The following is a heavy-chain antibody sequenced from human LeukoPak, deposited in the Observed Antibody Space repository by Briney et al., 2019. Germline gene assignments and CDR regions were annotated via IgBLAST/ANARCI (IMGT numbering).Heavy chain of an antibody. J-gene: IGHJ6*03. CDR2: IYTSGST. V-gene: IGHV4-61*02. CDR3: ARDLNDFWSGFMDV. Sequence: PSQTLSLTCTVSGGSISSGSYYWSWIRQPAGKGLEWIGRIYTSGSTNYNPSLKSRVTISVDTSKNQFSLKLSSVTAADTAVYYCARDLNDFWSGFMDVWGKGTTVTVSS. CDR1: GGSISSGSYY. D-gene: IGHD3-3*01.